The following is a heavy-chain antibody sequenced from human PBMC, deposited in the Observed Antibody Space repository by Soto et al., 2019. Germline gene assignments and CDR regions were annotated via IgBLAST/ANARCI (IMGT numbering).Heavy chain of an antibody. J-gene: IGHJ4*02. CDR3: ARVNGVAVATILYYFDY. Sequence: QVHLVQSGAEVKKVGSSVKVSCKAPGGTFKNNGISWVRQAPGQGHEWMGGIIPVFGTTNYAQKFQGRLTVAADGFTGTVYMEWSGLRYEDAAGYCCARVNGVAVATILYYFDYWGPGTLVTVSS. CDR2: IIPVFGTT. V-gene: IGHV1-69*01. D-gene: IGHD5-12*01. CDR1: GGTFKNNG.